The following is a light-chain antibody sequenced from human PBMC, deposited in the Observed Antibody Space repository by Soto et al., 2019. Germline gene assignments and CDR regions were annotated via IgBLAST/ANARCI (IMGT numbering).Light chain of an antibody. CDR3: SSYTSSNTPYV. V-gene: IGLV2-14*02. CDR1: SSDVGSYNL. Sequence: QSVLTQPASVSGSPGQSITIPCTGTSSDVGSYNLVSWFQQHPGKVPKLIIYEGTKRPSGVSDRFSGSKSGNTASLTISGLQAEDEADYYCSSYTSSNTPYVFGTGTKVTVL. J-gene: IGLJ1*01. CDR2: EGT.